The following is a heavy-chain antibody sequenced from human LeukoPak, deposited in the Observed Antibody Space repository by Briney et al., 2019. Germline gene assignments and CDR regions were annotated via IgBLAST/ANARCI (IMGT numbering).Heavy chain of an antibody. J-gene: IGHJ4*02. V-gene: IGHV1-69*04. CDR3: ARALGVAYYFDY. CDR1: GGTFSSYA. D-gene: IGHD2-8*01. Sequence: GSSVKVSCKASGGTFSSYAISWVRQAPGQGLEWMGRIIPILGIANYAQKFQGRVTITADKSTSTAYMELSSLRSEDTAVYYCARALGVAYYFDYWSQGTLVTVSS. CDR2: IIPILGIA.